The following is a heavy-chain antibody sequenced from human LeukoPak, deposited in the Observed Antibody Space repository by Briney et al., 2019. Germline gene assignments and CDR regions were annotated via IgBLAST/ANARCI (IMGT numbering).Heavy chain of an antibody. CDR1: GFTFSSYG. CDR3: AKEMDPYGSGSYYPYFAFDY. J-gene: IGHJ4*02. V-gene: IGHV3-30*18. CDR2: ISYDGSNK. Sequence: PGGSLRLSCAASGFTFSSYGMHWVREAPVKGLEWVAVISYDGSNKYYADSVKGRFTISRDNSKNTLYLQMNSLRAEDTAVYYCAKEMDPYGSGSYYPYFAFDYWGQGTLVTVSS. D-gene: IGHD3-10*01.